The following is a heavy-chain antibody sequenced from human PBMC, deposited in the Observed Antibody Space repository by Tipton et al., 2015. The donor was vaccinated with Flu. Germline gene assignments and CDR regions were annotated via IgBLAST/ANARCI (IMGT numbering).Heavy chain of an antibody. D-gene: IGHD3-10*01. CDR2: IYYSGNT. CDR3: ARETGGYFGSGAGN. V-gene: IGHV4-39*07. J-gene: IGHJ4*02. CDR1: GGSISSSSYY. Sequence: LRLSCTVSGGSISSSSYYWGWIRQPPGKGLEWIGNIYYSGNTYYNPSLKSRVTISVDTSKNQFSLKLSSVTAADTAAYYRARETGGYFGSGAGNWGQGTLVTVSS.